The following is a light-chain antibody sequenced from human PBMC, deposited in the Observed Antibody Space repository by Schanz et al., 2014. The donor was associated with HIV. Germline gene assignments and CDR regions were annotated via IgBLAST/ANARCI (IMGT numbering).Light chain of an antibody. CDR1: SSDVGGFNY. V-gene: IGLV2-14*03. J-gene: IGLJ2*01. CDR3: QSYDNSLSGVV. CDR2: DVN. Sequence: QSALTQPASVSGSLGQSITISCAGTSSDVGGFNYVSWFQKHPGKAPKLMIYDVNDRPSGVSNRFSGSKSGNTASLTISGLQAEDEADYYCQSYDNSLSGVVFGGGTKVTVL.